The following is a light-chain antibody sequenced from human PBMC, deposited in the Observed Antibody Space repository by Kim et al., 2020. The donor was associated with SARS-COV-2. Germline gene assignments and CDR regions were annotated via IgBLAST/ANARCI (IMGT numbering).Light chain of an antibody. CDR3: LLLFPGVWV. Sequence: QAVVTQEPSLTVSPGGTVTLTCASNTGAVTSGHFANWFQLKPGQPPRPLIYSTINRHSWAPARFSGSLLGGKGVLTVTDVQPDDEADYYCLLLFPGVWVFGGGTQLTVL. V-gene: IGLV7-43*01. CDR1: TGAVTSGHF. J-gene: IGLJ3*02. CDR2: STI.